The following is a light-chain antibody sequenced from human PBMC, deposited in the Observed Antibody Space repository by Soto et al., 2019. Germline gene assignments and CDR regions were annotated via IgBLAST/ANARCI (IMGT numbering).Light chain of an antibody. Sequence: ETVLTQSPGTLSLSSGERATLSCRASQSVRSNYLAWYQQKPGQAPGLLIYGASSRATGITDRFGGSGSGTDFTLTISRLEPEDFPVYYCQQYASSPLTFGGGTKVEIK. J-gene: IGKJ4*01. CDR1: QSVRSNY. CDR3: QQYASSPLT. V-gene: IGKV3-20*01. CDR2: GAS.